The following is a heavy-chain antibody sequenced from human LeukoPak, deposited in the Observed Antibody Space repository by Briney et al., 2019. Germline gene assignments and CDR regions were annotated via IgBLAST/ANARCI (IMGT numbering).Heavy chain of an antibody. V-gene: IGHV4-59*01. CDR3: ARDNGSGSWAY. CDR1: GGSISSYY. CDR2: IYYSGST. D-gene: IGHD3-10*01. Sequence: SETLSLTCTVSGGSISSYYWSWLRQPPGKGLEWIGYIYYSGSTNYDPSLKSRVTISVDTSKNQFSLKLSSVTAADTAVYYCARDNGSGSWAYWGQGTLVTVSS. J-gene: IGHJ4*02.